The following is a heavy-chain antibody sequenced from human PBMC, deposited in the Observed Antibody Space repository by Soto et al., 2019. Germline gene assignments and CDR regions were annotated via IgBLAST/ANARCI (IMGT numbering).Heavy chain of an antibody. D-gene: IGHD4-17*01. CDR1: GGSISSYY. CDR2: IYYSGST. CDR3: ARPMTTVTNDAFDI. J-gene: IGHJ3*02. V-gene: IGHV4-59*08. Sequence: SETLSLTCTFSGGSISSYYWSWIRQPPGKGLEWIGYIYYSGSTNYNPSLKSRVTISVDTSKNQFSLKLSSVTAADTAVYYCARPMTTVTNDAFDIWGQGTMVTVSS.